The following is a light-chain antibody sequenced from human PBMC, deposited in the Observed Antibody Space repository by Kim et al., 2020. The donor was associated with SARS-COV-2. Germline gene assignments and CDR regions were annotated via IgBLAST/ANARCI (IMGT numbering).Light chain of an antibody. J-gene: IGLJ7*01. CDR3: TAWDDSLSAGV. V-gene: IGLV1-47*01. Sequence: QSVLTQPHSASGNPGQRVTISCSGSSSNIGSTYVYWYQQLPGTAPKLLIYTNNQRPSGLPDRFSGSMPGTSASLAISGLQSEDEADYYCTAWDDSLSAGVFGGGTQLTVL. CDR1: SSNIGSTY. CDR2: TNN.